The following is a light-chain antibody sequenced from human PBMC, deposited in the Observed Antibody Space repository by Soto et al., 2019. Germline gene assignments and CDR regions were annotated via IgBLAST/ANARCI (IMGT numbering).Light chain of an antibody. Sequence: EIVMTQSPATLSVSPGERATLSCRASQSVRSNLAWYRPTPGQAPRLLIYGASTRETGIPARFSGSGAGPEFTRTISSLQSEDVSVDSCQQYNNWTLTFGGGTKVDIK. CDR2: GAS. J-gene: IGKJ4*01. CDR3: QQYNNWTLT. V-gene: IGKV3-15*01. CDR1: QSVRSN.